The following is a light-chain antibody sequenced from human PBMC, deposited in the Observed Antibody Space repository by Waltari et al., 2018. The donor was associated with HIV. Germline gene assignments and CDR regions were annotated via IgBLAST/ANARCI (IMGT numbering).Light chain of an antibody. CDR2: DVD. CDR3: CSKSTIYFGVL. V-gene: IGLV2-23*02. CDR1: SADIGGSNL. Sequence: QSALTQPASVSGPPGQSITISCTGTSADIGGSNLVPLYQHHPGKAPRLIVFDVDKRPSGISDRFSGSKSGYTASLTISGLRTEDEADYFCCSKSTIYFGVLFGGGTTLTVL. J-gene: IGLJ2*01.